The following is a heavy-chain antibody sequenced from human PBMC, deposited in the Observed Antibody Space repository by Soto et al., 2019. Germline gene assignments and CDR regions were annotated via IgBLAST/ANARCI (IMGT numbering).Heavy chain of an antibody. Sequence: EEQLLESGGGLVQPGGSLRLSCAASGFTFSSQAMSWVRQVPGKGLEWVSIISDSDGSTYYADSVKGRFTISRDNSKNTLSLQMNSLRAEDTAVYYCAKAGSGWYFVSWGQGTLVTVSS. V-gene: IGHV3-23*01. J-gene: IGHJ4*02. CDR1: GFTFSSQA. D-gene: IGHD6-19*01. CDR2: ISDSDGST. CDR3: AKAGSGWYFVS.